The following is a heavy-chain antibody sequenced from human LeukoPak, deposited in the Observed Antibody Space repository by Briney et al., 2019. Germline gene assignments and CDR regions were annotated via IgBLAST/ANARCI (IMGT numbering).Heavy chain of an antibody. D-gene: IGHD2-21*02. CDR3: ARDARFSYCGGDCLDY. CDR2: IYSGGST. J-gene: IGHJ4*02. Sequence: PGGSLRLSCAASGFTGSSNYMSWVRQAPGKGLEWVSVIYSGGSTYYADSVKGRFTISRDNSKNTLYPQMNSLRAEDTAVYYCARDARFSYCGGDCLDYWGQGTLVTVSS. CDR1: GFTGSSNY. V-gene: IGHV3-66*01.